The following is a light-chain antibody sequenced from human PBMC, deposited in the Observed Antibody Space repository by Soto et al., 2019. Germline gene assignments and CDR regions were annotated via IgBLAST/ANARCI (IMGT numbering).Light chain of an antibody. V-gene: IGKV1-5*01. J-gene: IGKJ5*01. CDR2: DAS. Sequence: DIQMTQSPSTLSASVGDTVTITCRASQSVSRWLAWYQQKPGKAPRLLVYDASTLAIGVPSRFSGSGSGTELTLTITSLQPYVFGTYTSQQYTSYSPTFG. CDR3: QQYTSYSPT. CDR1: QSVSRW.